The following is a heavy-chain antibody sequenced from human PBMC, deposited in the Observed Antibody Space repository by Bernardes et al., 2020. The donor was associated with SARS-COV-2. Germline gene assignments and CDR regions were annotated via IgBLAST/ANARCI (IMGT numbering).Heavy chain of an antibody. J-gene: IGHJ4*02. D-gene: IGHD3-3*01. V-gene: IGHV1-18*01. CDR3: ARDPVSTMFAVVIAYSDY. Sequence: ASVKVSCKASGYTFNTFGISWVRLAPGQGLEWMGWISPYIGNTNYAQKFQGRLTMTTDTSTNTAYLELRSLRADDTAVYYCARDPVSTMFAVVIAYSDYWGQGTLVTVSS. CDR1: GYTFNTFG. CDR2: ISPYIGNT.